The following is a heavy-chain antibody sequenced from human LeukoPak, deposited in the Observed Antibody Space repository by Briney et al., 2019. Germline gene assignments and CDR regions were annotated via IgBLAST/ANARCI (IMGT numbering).Heavy chain of an antibody. CDR1: GGSISSSSYY. V-gene: IGHV4-39*07. D-gene: IGHD5-12*01. Sequence: PSETLSLTCTVSGGSISSSSYYWGWIRQPPGKGLEWIGSIYYSGSTYYNPSLKSRVTISVDTSKNQFSLKLSSVTAADTAVYYCASQSGYGYTAFDYWGQGTLVTVSS. J-gene: IGHJ4*02. CDR3: ASQSGYGYTAFDY. CDR2: IYYSGST.